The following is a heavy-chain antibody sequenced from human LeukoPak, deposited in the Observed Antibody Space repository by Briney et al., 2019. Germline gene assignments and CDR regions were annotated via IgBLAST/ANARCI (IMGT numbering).Heavy chain of an antibody. V-gene: IGHV4-30-4*08. CDR2: IYYSGST. D-gene: IGHD3-16*01. Sequence: PSETLSLTCTVSGGSISSSSYYWGWIRQPPGKGLEWIGYIYYSGSTYYNPSLKSRVTISVDTSKNQFSLKLSSVTAADTAVYYCARPGGGYGGTFDIWGQGTMVTVSS. CDR1: GGSISSSSYY. CDR3: ARPGGGYGGTFDI. J-gene: IGHJ3*02.